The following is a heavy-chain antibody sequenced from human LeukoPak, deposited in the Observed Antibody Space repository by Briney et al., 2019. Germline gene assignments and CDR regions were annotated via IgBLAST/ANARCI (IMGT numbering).Heavy chain of an antibody. V-gene: IGHV1-18*04. Sequence: GSSVKVSCKASGCTFTSYGISWVRQAPGQGREWIGWISTYNGNTNYAQKLQGRVTMTTDTSTSTAYMELRSLRSDDTAVYYCARYCSGGSCYHNFDYWGQGILVTVSS. CDR3: ARYCSGGSCYHNFDY. D-gene: IGHD2-15*01. CDR1: GCTFTSYG. CDR2: ISTYNGNT. J-gene: IGHJ4*02.